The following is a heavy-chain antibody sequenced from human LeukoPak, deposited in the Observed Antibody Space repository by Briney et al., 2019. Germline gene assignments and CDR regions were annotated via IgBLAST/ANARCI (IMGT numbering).Heavy chain of an antibody. D-gene: IGHD1-14*01. CDR2: IYYSGST. CDR1: GGSVSSGSYY. Sequence: SETLSLTCTVSGGSVSSGSYYWSWIRQHPGKGLEWIGYIYYSGSTYYNPSLKSRVTISVDTSKNQFSLKLSSVTAADTAVYYCARRVGTRDWYFDLWGRGTLVTVSS. CDR3: ARRVGTRDWYFDL. V-gene: IGHV4-31*03. J-gene: IGHJ2*01.